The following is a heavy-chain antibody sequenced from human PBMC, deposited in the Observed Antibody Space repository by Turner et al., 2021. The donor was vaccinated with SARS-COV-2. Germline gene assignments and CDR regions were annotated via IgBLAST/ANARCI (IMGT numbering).Heavy chain of an antibody. Sequence: VQLVESGGGLVKPGGSLRLSCADSGFPFRRYSMNWVRQAPEKGLEWVASINSGSSYIYYADSLKGRVTISRDNTKRSLFLQMNSLRVEDTAVYYCTRSRDYYGSGTYYNYDYWGQGTLVAVSS. J-gene: IGHJ4*02. CDR2: INSGSSYI. CDR1: GFPFRRYS. CDR3: TRSRDYYGSGTYYNYDY. D-gene: IGHD3-10*01. V-gene: IGHV3-21*02.